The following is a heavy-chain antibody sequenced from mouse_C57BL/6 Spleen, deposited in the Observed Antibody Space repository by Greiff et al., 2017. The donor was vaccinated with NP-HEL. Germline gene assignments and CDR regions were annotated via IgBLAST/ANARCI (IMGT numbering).Heavy chain of an antibody. Sequence: QVQLQQSGAELVRPGTSVKVSCKASGYAFTNYLIEWVKQRPGQGLEWIGVINPGSGGTNYNEKFKGKATLTADKSSSTAYMQLSSLTSEDSAVYFCARSPNWDWYVDVWGTGTTVTVSS. D-gene: IGHD4-1*01. CDR3: ARSPNWDWYVDV. CDR1: GYAFTNYL. V-gene: IGHV1-54*01. J-gene: IGHJ1*03. CDR2: INPGSGGT.